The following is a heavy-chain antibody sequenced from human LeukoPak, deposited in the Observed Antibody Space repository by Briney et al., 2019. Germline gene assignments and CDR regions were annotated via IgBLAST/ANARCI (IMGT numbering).Heavy chain of an antibody. D-gene: IGHD1-26*01. Sequence: EGSLRLSCAASGFNFDEYAMYWVRQAPGKGLEWVSLISGDGGTTSYADSVKGRFTISRDNSENSLNLQMKSLRSEDTALYYCAKARRSGTHYSDFDFWGQGTLVTVCS. CDR2: ISGDGGTT. CDR3: AKARRSGTHYSDFDF. CDR1: GFNFDEYA. J-gene: IGHJ4*02. V-gene: IGHV3-43*02.